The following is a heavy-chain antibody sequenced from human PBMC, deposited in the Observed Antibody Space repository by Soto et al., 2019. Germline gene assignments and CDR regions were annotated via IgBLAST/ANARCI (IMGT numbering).Heavy chain of an antibody. V-gene: IGHV3-43*01. CDR2: VNWNGKTT. CDR1: GFSFDAFT. D-gene: IGHD1-1*01. J-gene: IGHJ4*02. CDR3: AKEGGTIYFDS. Sequence: GGSLRLSCAASGFSFDAFTMHWVRQAPGKGLEWVSFVNWNGKTTNYADSVRGRFTIFRDNRRKSLHLQMNRLRSEDTAFYYCAKEGGTIYFDSWAREPWSPSP.